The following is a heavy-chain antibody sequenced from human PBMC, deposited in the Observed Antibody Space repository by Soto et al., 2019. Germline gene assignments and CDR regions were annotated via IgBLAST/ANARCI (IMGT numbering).Heavy chain of an antibody. Sequence: GASVKVSCKASCYTFTTYGISLFRQAPGQGLEWVGWISAYSGKTHYAQKFQGKVTMTTDTSTNTAYLELRSLRSDDTAVYYCARDPYLGDHQYWGQGTLVTVSS. CDR1: CYTFTTYG. V-gene: IGHV1-18*01. CDR3: ARDPYLGDHQY. D-gene: IGHD3-16*01. CDR2: ISAYSGKT. J-gene: IGHJ4*02.